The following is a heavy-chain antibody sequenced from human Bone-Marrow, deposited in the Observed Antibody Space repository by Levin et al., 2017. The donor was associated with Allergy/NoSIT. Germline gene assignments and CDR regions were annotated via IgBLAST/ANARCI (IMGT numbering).Heavy chain of an antibody. CDR3: VREFGTPFHYAFDS. V-gene: IGHV3-7*01. Sequence: PGGSLRLSCVASGFTFSRYSMSWVRQAPGKGLEWVANIKEDDTEKHYLDSVMGRFTISKDNARNSVHLQMNSLRVEDSAVYYCVREFGTPFHYAFDSWGQGTVVTVSS. D-gene: IGHD1-1*01. J-gene: IGHJ3*01. CDR1: GFTFSRYS. CDR2: IKEDDTEK.